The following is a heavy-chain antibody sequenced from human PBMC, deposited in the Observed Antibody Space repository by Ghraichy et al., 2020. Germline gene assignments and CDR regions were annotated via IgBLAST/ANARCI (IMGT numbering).Heavy chain of an antibody. V-gene: IGHV1-3*01. J-gene: IGHJ5*02. CDR3: ARENFQGHCSSTSCYVFDP. D-gene: IGHD2-2*01. Sequence: ASVKVSCKASGYTFTSYAMHWVRQAPGQRLEWMGWINAGNGNTKYSQKFQGRVTITRDTSASTAYMELSSLRSEDTAVYYCARENFQGHCSSTSCYVFDPWGQGTLVTVSS. CDR1: GYTFTSYA. CDR2: INAGNGNT.